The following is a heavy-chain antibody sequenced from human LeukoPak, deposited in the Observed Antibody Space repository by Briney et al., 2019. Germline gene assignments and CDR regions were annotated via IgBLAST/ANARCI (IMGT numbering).Heavy chain of an antibody. CDR2: IIPIFGTA. CDR1: GGTFSSYA. D-gene: IGHD6-13*01. CDR3: ARESGIAAALDL. J-gene: IGHJ5*02. V-gene: IGHV1-69*05. Sequence: SVKVSCKASGGTFSSYAISWVRQAPGQRLEWMGGIIPIFGTANYAQKFQGRVTITTDESTSTAYMELSSLRSEDTAVYYCARESGIAAALDLWGQGTLVTVSS.